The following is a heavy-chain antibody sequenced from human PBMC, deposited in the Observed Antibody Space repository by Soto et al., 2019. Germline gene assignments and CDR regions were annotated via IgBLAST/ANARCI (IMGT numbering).Heavy chain of an antibody. D-gene: IGHD3-10*01. CDR1: GYTFTGYY. V-gene: IGHV1-2*04. CDR3: GRWLGTSYGMDV. Sequence: ASVKVSCKASGYTFTGYYMPWVRQAPGQGLEWMGWINPNSGGTNYAQKFQGWVTMTRDTSISTAYMELSRLTSVTAADTAMYFCGRWLGTSYGMDVWGQGTAVTVSS. CDR2: INPNSGGT. J-gene: IGHJ6*02.